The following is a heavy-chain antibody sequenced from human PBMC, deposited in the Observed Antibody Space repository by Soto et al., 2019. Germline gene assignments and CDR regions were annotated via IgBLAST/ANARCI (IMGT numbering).Heavy chain of an antibody. CDR1: GGSISRSGYY. D-gene: IGHD3-3*01. CDR3: ARQASSGSTIFGVVLDPFDY. V-gene: IGHV4-39*01. J-gene: IGHJ4*02. Sequence: PSETLSLTCTVSGGSISRSGYYWGWIRQAPGKGLEWIGDIYYSGSTNYNPSLKSRVTISVDTSGNQFSLKLSSVTAADTAVYYCARQASSGSTIFGVVLDPFDYWGQGTLVTVSS. CDR2: IYYSGST.